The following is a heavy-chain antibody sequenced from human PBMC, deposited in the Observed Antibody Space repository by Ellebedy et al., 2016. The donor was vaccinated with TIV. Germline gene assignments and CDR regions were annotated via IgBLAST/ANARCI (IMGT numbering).Heavy chain of an antibody. V-gene: IGHV4-59*01. J-gene: IGHJ3*02. Sequence: MPSETLSLTCTVSGGSISPYYWSWIRQPPGKGLEWIGYISYSGSTNYNPSLKSRVTISVDTSKNQFSLRLSSVPAADTAVYYCARVVWQQPVSYAFDIWGQGTMVTVSS. CDR3: ARVVWQQPVSYAFDI. CDR1: GGSISPYY. D-gene: IGHD6-13*01. CDR2: ISYSGST.